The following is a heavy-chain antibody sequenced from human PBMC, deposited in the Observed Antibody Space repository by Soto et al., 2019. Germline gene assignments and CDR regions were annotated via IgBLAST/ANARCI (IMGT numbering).Heavy chain of an antibody. D-gene: IGHD3-10*01. CDR3: AKGGPADYFGSGSDYYYYGMDD. Sequence: GGSLRLSCAASGFTFSSFHMDWVRQAPGRGLEWVAYITSSSDTIYYSDSVKGRVTMTRDTSISTAYVELSGLGYDDTAMYYCAKGGPADYFGSGSDYYYYGMDDWGQGTTVTVSS. V-gene: IGHV3-48*02. CDR2: ITSSSDTI. CDR1: GFTFSSFH. J-gene: IGHJ6*02.